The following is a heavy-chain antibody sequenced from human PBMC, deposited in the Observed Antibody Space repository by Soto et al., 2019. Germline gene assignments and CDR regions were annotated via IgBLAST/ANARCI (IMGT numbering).Heavy chain of an antibody. CDR3: ARDASYGDYEYGMDV. Sequence: QVHLVQSGAEVRKPGASVVVSCKSSGDTFGSYSIHWVRQAPGQGIEWMGTVNPSGTNANYAQKLRGRVKMTMDTSTSTVYMELRSLRSEDTAVYYCARDASYGDYEYGMDVWGQGTTVTVSS. CDR1: GDTFGSYS. CDR2: VNPSGTNA. D-gene: IGHD4-17*01. J-gene: IGHJ6*02. V-gene: IGHV1-46*04.